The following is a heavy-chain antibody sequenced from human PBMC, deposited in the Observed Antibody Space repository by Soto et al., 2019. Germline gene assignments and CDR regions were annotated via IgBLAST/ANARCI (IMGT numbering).Heavy chain of an antibody. CDR3: AKNGCGGDCYSSVAGNWFDP. Sequence: GGSLRLSCAASGFPFSGYVMSWVRQAPGKGLEWTSIISGSGTTTHYADSVKGRFTISRDNSNNTLFLQMQGLRADDTAVYYCAKNGCGGDCYSSVAGNWFDPWGQGTLVTVSS. V-gene: IGHV3-23*01. D-gene: IGHD2-21*02. J-gene: IGHJ5*02. CDR1: GFPFSGYV. CDR2: ISGSGTTT.